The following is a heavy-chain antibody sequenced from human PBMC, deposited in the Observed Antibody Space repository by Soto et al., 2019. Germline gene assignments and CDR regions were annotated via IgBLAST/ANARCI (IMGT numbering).Heavy chain of an antibody. V-gene: IGHV4-34*01. J-gene: IGHJ6*02. CDR2: INHSGST. CDR3: ARVPPIVVVPAAFRHYYYYGMDV. Sequence: SETLSLTCAVYGGSFSCYYWSWIRQPPGKGLEWIGEINHSGSTNYNPSLKSRVTISVDTSKNQFSLKLSSVTAADTAVYYCARVPPIVVVPAAFRHYYYYGMDVWGQGTTVTVSS. CDR1: GGSFSCYY. D-gene: IGHD2-2*01.